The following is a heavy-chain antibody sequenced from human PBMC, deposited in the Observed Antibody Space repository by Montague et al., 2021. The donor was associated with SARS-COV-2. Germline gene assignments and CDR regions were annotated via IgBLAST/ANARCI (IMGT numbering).Heavy chain of an antibody. Sequence: TLSLTCSVSGGSISSGGHYWSWIRQPAGKGLQWIGRMFPSGRTNYNPALNSRVTISVDTSKNQCSLDVRSVTATDTATYFCARAKVTTSVFDHWGHGILVTVSS. CDR1: GGSISSGGHY. CDR2: MFPSGRT. CDR3: ARAKVTTSVFDH. D-gene: IGHD4-17*01. V-gene: IGHV4-61*02. J-gene: IGHJ4*01.